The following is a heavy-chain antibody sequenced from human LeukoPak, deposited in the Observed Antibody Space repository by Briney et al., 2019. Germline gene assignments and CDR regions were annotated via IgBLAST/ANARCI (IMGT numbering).Heavy chain of an antibody. CDR1: GGSISSGGYS. J-gene: IGHJ5*02. CDR2: IYHSGST. Sequence: SETLSLTCAVSGGSISSGGYSWSWIRQPPGKGLEWIGYIYHSGSTYYNPSLKSRVTISVDRSKNQFSLKLSSATAADTAVYYCARASTVTTEISWFDPWGQGTLVTVSS. D-gene: IGHD4-17*01. V-gene: IGHV4-30-2*01. CDR3: ARASTVTTEISWFDP.